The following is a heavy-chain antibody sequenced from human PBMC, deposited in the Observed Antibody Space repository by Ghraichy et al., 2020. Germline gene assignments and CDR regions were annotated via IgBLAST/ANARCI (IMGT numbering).Heavy chain of an antibody. CDR2: IDPTDSYT. D-gene: IGHD3-10*01. CDR1: GYTSTNYW. CDR3: ARHGRLWFGDLSYDAFDI. V-gene: IGHV5-10-1*01. J-gene: IGHJ3*02. Sequence: GESLNISCQSSGYTSTNYWISWVRQMPGKGLEWMGRIDPTDSYTNYNPSFDGHVTISADKSSGIAYLHCSSLRASDTAIYYCARHGRLWFGDLSYDAFDIWGQGTMVTVSS.